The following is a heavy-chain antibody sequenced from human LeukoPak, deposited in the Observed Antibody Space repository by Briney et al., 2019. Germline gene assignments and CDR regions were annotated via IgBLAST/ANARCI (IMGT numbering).Heavy chain of an antibody. D-gene: IGHD6-13*01. Sequence: SETLSLTCTVSGASINSGDYYWSWIRQPPGKGLEWIGYIYYSGSTYYNPSLKSRVTISVDTSKNQFSLKLSSVTAADTAVYYCAGDTRKRGSSSWWREFDYWGQGTLVTVSS. CDR1: GASINSGDYY. J-gene: IGHJ4*02. V-gene: IGHV4-30-4*02. CDR3: AGDTRKRGSSSWWREFDY. CDR2: IYYSGST.